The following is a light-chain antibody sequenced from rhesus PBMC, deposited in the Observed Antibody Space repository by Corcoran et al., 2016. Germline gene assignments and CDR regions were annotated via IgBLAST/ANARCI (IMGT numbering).Light chain of an antibody. CDR3: YQHTSGYT. CDR2: GAT. CDR1: QSVSTY. Sequence: QVILTQSPATLSLSPGERATLSCSASQSVSTYLAWYQQKPGQVPRLLIDGATSRATGNPDRFSGSGSGKDFTLTIRSLGPEDVGVYHCYQHTSGYTFGPGTKLDIK. J-gene: IGKJ3*01. V-gene: IGKV3-10*01.